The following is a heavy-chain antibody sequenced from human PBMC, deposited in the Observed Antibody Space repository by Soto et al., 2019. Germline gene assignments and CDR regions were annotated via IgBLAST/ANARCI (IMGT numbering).Heavy chain of an antibody. CDR3: AREVVRVAGTRWFDP. CDR1: GYTFTSYG. J-gene: IGHJ5*02. D-gene: IGHD6-19*01. CDR2: ISAYNGNT. Sequence: QVQLVQSGAEVKKPGASVKVSCKASGYTFTSYGISWVRQAPGQGLEWMGWISAYNGNTNYAQKLQGRVTMSTDTSTSTSYMEVRRLRSDDTAVYYCAREVVRVAGTRWFDPWGQGTLVTVSS. V-gene: IGHV1-18*01.